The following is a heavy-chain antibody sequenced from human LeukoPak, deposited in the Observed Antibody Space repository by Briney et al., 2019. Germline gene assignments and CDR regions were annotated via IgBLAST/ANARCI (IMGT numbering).Heavy chain of an antibody. CDR2: IYNTGFT. D-gene: IGHD2-21*02. J-gene: IGHJ4*02. V-gene: IGHV4-39*07. CDR1: GVSISGGSYY. Sequence: SETLSLTCTVSGVSISGGSYYWGWIRQPPGKGLEWIGSIYNTGFTYYNPSLKSQVTISVDTSKNQFSLHLGSVTAAYSAVYYCARTVRLLWYPTFDYWGQGILVTVSS. CDR3: ARTVRLLWYPTFDY.